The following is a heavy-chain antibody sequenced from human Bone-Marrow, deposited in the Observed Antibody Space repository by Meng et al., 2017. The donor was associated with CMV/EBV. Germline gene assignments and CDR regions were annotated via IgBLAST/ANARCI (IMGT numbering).Heavy chain of an antibody. V-gene: IGHV3-9*01. J-gene: IGHJ3*02. CDR3: AKESRAIVGAIGAAFDI. CDR1: GFTFDDYA. CDR2: ISWNSGSM. D-gene: IGHD1-26*01. Sequence: SLKISCAASGFTFDDYAMHWVRQAPGKGLEWVSGISWNSGSMGYADSVKGRFTISRDNAKNSLYLQMNSLRAEDTAVYYCAKESRAIVGAIGAAFDIWGQGTMVTVSS.